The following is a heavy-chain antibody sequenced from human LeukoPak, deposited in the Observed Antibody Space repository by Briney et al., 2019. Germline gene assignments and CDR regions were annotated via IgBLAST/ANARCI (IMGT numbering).Heavy chain of an antibody. Sequence: QRGGPVTLFCGASRYPLNRYEMHWVPHSPGRGLEGVSYISSGGRTIYYAVSGKGQFTISRDNAKNSLYLQMNSLRAEDTAVYYCARLGGMATITSYYYGMDVWGQGTTVTVS. CDR3: ARLGGMATITSYYYGMDV. CDR2: ISSGGRTI. CDR1: RYPLNRYE. V-gene: IGHV3-48*03. J-gene: IGHJ6*02. D-gene: IGHD5-24*01.